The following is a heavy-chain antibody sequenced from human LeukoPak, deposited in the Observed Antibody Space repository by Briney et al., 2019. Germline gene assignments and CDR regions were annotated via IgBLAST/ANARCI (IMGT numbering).Heavy chain of an antibody. CDR1: GFTFSSYA. J-gene: IGHJ1*01. CDR2: ISGSGGST. D-gene: IGHD6-19*01. V-gene: IGHV3-23*01. CDR3: ANLPYSSGWLVYFQH. Sequence: GGSLRLSCAASGFTFSSYAMSWVRQAPGKGLEWVSAISGSGGSTYYADSVKGRFTISRDNPKNTLYLQMNSLRAEETAVDYCANLPYSSGWLVYFQHWGQGTLVTVSS.